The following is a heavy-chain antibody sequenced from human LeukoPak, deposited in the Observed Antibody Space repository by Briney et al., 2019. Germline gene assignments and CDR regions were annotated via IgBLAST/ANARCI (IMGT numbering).Heavy chain of an antibody. CDR3: TRDLYWNDGSNAFDM. V-gene: IGHV3-49*04. D-gene: IGHD1-1*01. CDR2: IRSKAYGGTT. Sequence: GGSLRLSCAASGFTFRDCALSWVRQAPGKGLEWVSIIRSKAYGGTTDYAASVKGRFTISRDDSKSIAYLQMNSLRTEDTALYYCTRDLYWNDGSNAFDMWGQGTVVTVSS. J-gene: IGHJ3*02. CDR1: GFTFRDCA.